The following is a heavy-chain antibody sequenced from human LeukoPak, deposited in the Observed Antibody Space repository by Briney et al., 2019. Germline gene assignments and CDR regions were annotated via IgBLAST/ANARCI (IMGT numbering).Heavy chain of an antibody. J-gene: IGHJ4*02. CDR3: ARAVVVPAAIRGGFDY. D-gene: IGHD2-2*02. Sequence: PSETLSLTCAVSGGSISSSNWWSWVRQPPGKGLEWIGEIYHSGSTNYNPSLKSRVTISVDRSKNQFSLKLSSVTAADTAVYYCARAVVVPAAIRGGFDYWGQGTLVAVSS. V-gene: IGHV4-4*02. CDR1: GGSISSSNW. CDR2: IYHSGST.